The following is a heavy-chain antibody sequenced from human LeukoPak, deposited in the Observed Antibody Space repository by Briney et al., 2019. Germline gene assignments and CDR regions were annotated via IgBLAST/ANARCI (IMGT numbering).Heavy chain of an antibody. D-gene: IGHD6-13*01. CDR1: GFTFSSYW. Sequence: GGSLRLSCAASGFTFSSYWMHWVRQAPGKGLVWVARITSDGSTTGYADSVRGRFTISRDNAKKTLYLQMNSLRAEDTAVYYCARWGINWGQGTLVTVSS. V-gene: IGHV3-74*01. CDR2: ITSDGSTT. CDR3: ARWGIN. J-gene: IGHJ4*02.